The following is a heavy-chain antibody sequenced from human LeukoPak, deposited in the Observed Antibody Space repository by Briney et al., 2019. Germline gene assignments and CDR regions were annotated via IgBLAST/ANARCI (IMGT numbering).Heavy chain of an antibody. Sequence: GGSLRLSCAASGFTFSSYSMNWVRQAPGKGLEWVSYISSSSSTIYYADSVKGRFTISRDNAKNSLYLQMNSLRAEDTAVYYCARIRRWSDYWGQGTLVTVSS. J-gene: IGHJ4*02. D-gene: IGHD4-23*01. CDR2: ISSSSSTI. CDR3: ARIRRWSDY. V-gene: IGHV3-48*01. CDR1: GFTFSSYS.